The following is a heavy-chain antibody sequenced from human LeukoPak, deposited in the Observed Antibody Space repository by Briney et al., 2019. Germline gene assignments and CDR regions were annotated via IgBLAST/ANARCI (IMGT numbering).Heavy chain of an antibody. CDR3: ARGAVTMVRGVANYYYYYMDV. CDR2: ISSSSSTI. CDR1: GFTFSSYS. V-gene: IGHV3-48*04. Sequence: GGSLRLSCAASGFTFSSYSMNWVRQAPGKGLEWVSYISSSSSTIYYADSVKGRFTISRDNAKNTLYLQMNSLRAEDTAVYYCARGAVTMVRGVANYYYYYMDVWGKGTTVTISS. D-gene: IGHD3-10*01. J-gene: IGHJ6*03.